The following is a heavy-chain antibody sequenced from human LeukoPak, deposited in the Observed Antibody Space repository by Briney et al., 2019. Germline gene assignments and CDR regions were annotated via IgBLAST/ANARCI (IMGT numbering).Heavy chain of an antibody. CDR2: IYSGGST. V-gene: IGHV3-53*01. Sequence: PGGSLRLSCAASGFTVSSNYMSWVRQAPGKGLDWVSIIYSGGSTYSADSVKGRFTISRDNSKNTLYLQMNSLRAEDTAAYYCARGRGAITGTTGYYLDYWGQGTLVTVSS. CDR3: ARGRGAITGTTGYYLDY. D-gene: IGHD1-20*01. CDR1: GFTVSSNY. J-gene: IGHJ4*02.